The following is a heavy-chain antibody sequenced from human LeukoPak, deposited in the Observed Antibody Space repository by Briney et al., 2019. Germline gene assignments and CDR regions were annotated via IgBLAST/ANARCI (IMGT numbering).Heavy chain of an antibody. CDR3: ARDTLVVQLERRVDNDAFDI. CDR1: GYTFTSYG. CDR2: ISAYNGNT. Sequence: ASVKVSCKASGYTFTSYGISWVRQAPGQGLEWMGWISAYNGNTNYAQKLQGRVTMTTDTSTSTAYMELRSLRSDDTAVYYCARDTLVVQLERRVDNDAFDIWGQGTMVTVSS. V-gene: IGHV1-18*01. J-gene: IGHJ3*02. D-gene: IGHD1-1*01.